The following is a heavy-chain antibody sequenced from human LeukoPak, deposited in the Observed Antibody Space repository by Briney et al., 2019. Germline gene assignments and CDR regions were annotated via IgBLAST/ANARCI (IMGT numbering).Heavy chain of an antibody. D-gene: IGHD6-19*01. Sequence: SETLSLTCTASGGSISSYYWSWIRQPPGKGLEWIGYIYYSGSTNYNPSLKSRVTISVDTSKNQFSLKLSSVTAADTAVYYCARVGLVPGDAFDIWGQGTMVTVSS. CDR3: ARVGLVPGDAFDI. V-gene: IGHV4-59*01. CDR2: IYYSGST. CDR1: GGSISSYY. J-gene: IGHJ3*02.